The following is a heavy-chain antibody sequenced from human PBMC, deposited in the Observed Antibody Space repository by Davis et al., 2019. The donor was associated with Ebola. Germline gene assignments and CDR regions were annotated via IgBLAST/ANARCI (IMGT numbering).Heavy chain of an antibody. Sequence: GSLRLSCAVYGGSFSGYYWSWIRQPPGKGLEWIGEINHSGSTNYNPSLKSRVTISVDKSKNQFSLKLRSVTAADTAVYYCARECGGDCYFAFDIWGQGTMVTVSS. V-gene: IGHV4-34*01. CDR3: ARECGGDCYFAFDI. CDR1: GGSFSGYY. D-gene: IGHD2-21*01. J-gene: IGHJ3*02. CDR2: INHSGST.